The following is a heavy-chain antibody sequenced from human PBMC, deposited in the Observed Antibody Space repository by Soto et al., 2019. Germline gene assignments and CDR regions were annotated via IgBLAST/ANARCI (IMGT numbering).Heavy chain of an antibody. V-gene: IGHV4-34*01. Sequence: TSETLSLTCAVYGGSFSGYYWSWIRQPPGKGLEWIGEINHSGSTNYNPSLKSRVTISVDTSKNQFSLNLSSVTAADTAVYYCASSNIAAAGFYYYGIDVWGRGTTVTVSS. J-gene: IGHJ6*02. CDR2: INHSGST. D-gene: IGHD6-13*01. CDR3: ASSNIAAAGFYYYGIDV. CDR1: GGSFSGYY.